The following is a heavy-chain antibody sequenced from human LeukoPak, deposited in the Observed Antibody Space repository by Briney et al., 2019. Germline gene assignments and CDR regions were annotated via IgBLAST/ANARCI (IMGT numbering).Heavy chain of an antibody. Sequence: ASVNVSCKASGYTFTSYYMHWVRQAPGRRLEWMGIINTSGGSTSYAQKFQGRVTMTRDTSTSTVSMELSSLRSEDTAVYYCAREESGDYFDYWGQGTLVTVSS. CDR3: AREESGDYFDY. V-gene: IGHV1-46*01. CDR2: INTSGGST. J-gene: IGHJ4*02. D-gene: IGHD3-10*01. CDR1: GYTFTSYY.